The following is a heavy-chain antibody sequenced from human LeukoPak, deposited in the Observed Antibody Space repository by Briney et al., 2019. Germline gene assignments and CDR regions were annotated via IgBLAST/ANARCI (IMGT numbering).Heavy chain of an antibody. V-gene: IGHV4-59*08. J-gene: IGHJ4*02. CDR2: IYYSGSS. CDR1: GGSISYHY. Sequence: SETLSLTCTVSGGSISYHYWSWIRQSPGKGLEWIGSIYYSGSSNYNPSLKSRVTISVDTSKNQFSLKLTSVTAADTAVYFCARGFYDISGYFGCYFDYWGQGTLVAVSS. D-gene: IGHD3-22*01. CDR3: ARGFYDISGYFGCYFDY.